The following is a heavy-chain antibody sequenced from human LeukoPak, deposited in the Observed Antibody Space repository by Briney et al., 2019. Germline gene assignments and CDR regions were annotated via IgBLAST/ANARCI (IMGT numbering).Heavy chain of an antibody. J-gene: IGHJ4*02. V-gene: IGHV3-48*04. Sequence: GGSLRLSCAASGFTFSSYSMNWVRRAPGKGLEWVSYISSSGNTTYNADSVKGRFSITRDNAKNSLYLQMNSLRAEDTAVYYCARDGGSAWFLDYWGQGTLVTVFS. CDR1: GFTFSSYS. CDR3: ARDGGSAWFLDY. D-gene: IGHD6-19*01. CDR2: ISSSGNTT.